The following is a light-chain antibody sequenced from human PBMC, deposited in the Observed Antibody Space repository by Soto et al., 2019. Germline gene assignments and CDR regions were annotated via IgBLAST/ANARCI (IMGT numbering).Light chain of an antibody. CDR3: QQYGSSPIT. V-gene: IGKV3-20*01. J-gene: IGKJ5*01. CDR2: GAS. Sequence: EIVMTQSPATLSVSPGERATLSCRASQSVSSNLAWYQQKPGQAPRLLIYGASTRATGIPARFSASGSGTDFTLTISRLEPEDFAVYYCQQYGSSPITFGQGTRLEIK. CDR1: QSVSSN.